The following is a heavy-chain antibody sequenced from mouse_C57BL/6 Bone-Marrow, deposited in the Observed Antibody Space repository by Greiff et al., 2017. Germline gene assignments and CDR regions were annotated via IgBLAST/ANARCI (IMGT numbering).Heavy chain of an antibody. D-gene: IGHD2-1*01. J-gene: IGHJ3*01. CDR2: IDPENGDT. V-gene: IGHV14-4*01. Sequence: EVQLQQSGAELVRPGASVKLSCTASGFNIKDDYMHWVKQRPEQGLEWIGWIDPENGDTEYASKFQGKVTITADTASNTAYLQLSSLTSEDTAVYYCTVIPGAYWGQGTLVTVSA. CDR1: GFNIKDDY. CDR3: TVIPGAY.